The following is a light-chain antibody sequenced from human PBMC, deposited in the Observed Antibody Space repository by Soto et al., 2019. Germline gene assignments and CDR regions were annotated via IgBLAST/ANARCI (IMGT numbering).Light chain of an antibody. CDR3: QQYNNWPPLT. CDR1: QSVSSN. Sequence: EIVLTQSPGTLSSSPGERATLSCRASQSVSSNLAWYQQKPGQAPRLLIYGASTRATGIPARFSGSGSGTEFTHTISSLQSEDFAVYYCQQYNNWPPLTFGQGTRLEIK. V-gene: IGKV3-15*01. J-gene: IGKJ5*01. CDR2: GAS.